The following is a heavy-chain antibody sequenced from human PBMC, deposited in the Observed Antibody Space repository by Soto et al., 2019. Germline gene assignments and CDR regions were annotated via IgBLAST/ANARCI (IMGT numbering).Heavy chain of an antibody. CDR3: AKERGYNYGYDAMDV. CDR1: GFTFSSYA. CDR2: ISGSGGST. D-gene: IGHD5-18*01. J-gene: IGHJ6*02. V-gene: IGHV3-23*01. Sequence: EVQLLESGGGLVQPGGSLRLSFAASGFTFSSYAMSWVRQAPGKGLEWVSGISGSGGSTYYADSVKGRFTISRDNSKNTLDLQTNSLRAEDTAVYYCAKERGYNYGYDAMDVWGQGTTVTVSS.